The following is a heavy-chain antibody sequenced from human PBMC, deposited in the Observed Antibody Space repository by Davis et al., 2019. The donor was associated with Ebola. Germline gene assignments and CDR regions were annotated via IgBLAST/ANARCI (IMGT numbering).Heavy chain of an antibody. D-gene: IGHD1-14*01. CDR1: SGSISDNNW. CDR2: IYRDGST. V-gene: IGHV4-4*02. J-gene: IGHJ6*02. CDR3: AKPPMGVYAMGV. Sequence: MPGGSLRLSCAVSSGSISDNNWWSWVRQSPGKGLEWIGEIYRDGSTNYNPSLQGRVIISLAWSTNQISLSLTSVTAADTAVYYCAKPPMGVYAMGVWGQGTTVTVSS.